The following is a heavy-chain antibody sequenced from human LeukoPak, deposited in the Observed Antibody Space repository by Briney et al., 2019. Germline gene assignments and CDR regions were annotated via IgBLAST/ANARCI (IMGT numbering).Heavy chain of an antibody. J-gene: IGHJ4*01. V-gene: IGHV3-48*03. CDR1: GFTFSSSE. Sequence: PGGPLRLSCATSGFTFSSSEMNWVRQAPGKGLEWLSPITRSGGTIYYADSVKGRFTISRDNAKNSLYLQMNSLRVEDTAFYYCARSEGPLDYWGHGTLVTVSS. CDR2: ITRSGGTI. CDR3: ARSEGPLDY.